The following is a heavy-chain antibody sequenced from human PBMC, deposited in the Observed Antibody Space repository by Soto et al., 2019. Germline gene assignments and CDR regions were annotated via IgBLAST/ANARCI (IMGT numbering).Heavy chain of an antibody. CDR3: GRDLNGDFYY. J-gene: IGHJ4*02. Sequence: QVQLVQSGAEVRQPGASVKVYCKASGYSFTTYGMSWVRQAPGQGLECVGWINGYGHGAKYVQRFQGSFSMTTATSTHTVYLDLRSLTADATPVYYSGRDLNGDFYYWGQGTVVIVSP. CDR1: GYSFTTYG. V-gene: IGHV1-18*01. D-gene: IGHD3-10*01. CDR2: INGYGHGA.